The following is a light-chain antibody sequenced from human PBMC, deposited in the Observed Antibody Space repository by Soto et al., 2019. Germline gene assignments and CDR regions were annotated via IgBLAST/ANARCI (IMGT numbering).Light chain of an antibody. Sequence: QSALTQPASVSGFPGLSITISCTGTSSDVGNYNLVSWYQQHPGKAPKLMIYEVSKRPSGVSNRFSGSKSGNTASLTISGLQAEDEADYYCCSYAGDSTPYVFGTGTKVTVL. CDR1: SSDVGNYNL. CDR3: CSYAGDSTPYV. J-gene: IGLJ1*01. V-gene: IGLV2-23*02. CDR2: EVS.